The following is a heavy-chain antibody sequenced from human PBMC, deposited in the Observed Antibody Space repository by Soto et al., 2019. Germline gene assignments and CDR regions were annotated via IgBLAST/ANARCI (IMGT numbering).Heavy chain of an antibody. CDR3: AREPSGPYSSSWYSYFDY. Sequence: SETLSLTCTVSGGSISSGGYYWSWIRQHPGKGLEWIGYIYYSGSTYYNPSLKSRVTISVDTSKNQFSLKLSSVTAADTAVYYCAREPSGPYSSSWYSYFDYWGQGTLVTVSS. D-gene: IGHD6-13*01. CDR2: IYYSGST. J-gene: IGHJ4*02. CDR1: GGSISSGGYY. V-gene: IGHV4-31*03.